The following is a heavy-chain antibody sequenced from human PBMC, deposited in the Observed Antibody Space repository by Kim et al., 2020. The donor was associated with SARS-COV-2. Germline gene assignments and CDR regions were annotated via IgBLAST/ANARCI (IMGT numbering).Heavy chain of an antibody. V-gene: IGHV3-66*01. CDR3: ASRTLPGYSYEIDY. D-gene: IGHD5-18*01. J-gene: IGHJ4*02. Sequence: ADSVKGRFTISRDNSKNTLYLQMNSLRAEDTAVYYCASRTLPGYSYEIDYWGQGTLVTVSS.